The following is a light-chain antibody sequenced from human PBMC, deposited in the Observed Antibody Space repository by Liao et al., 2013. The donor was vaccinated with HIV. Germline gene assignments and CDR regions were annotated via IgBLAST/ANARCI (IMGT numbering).Light chain of an antibody. Sequence: SYVLTQPPSVSVAPGKTARISCGGNNIGSKSVHWYQQKPGQAPVLVIYNDNDRPSGIPERFSGSNSGNTATLSISRVEAGDEADYYCQAWDSSTVVFGGGTKLTVL. J-gene: IGLJ2*01. V-gene: IGLV3-21*01. CDR3: QAWDSSTVV. CDR2: NDN. CDR1: NIGSKS.